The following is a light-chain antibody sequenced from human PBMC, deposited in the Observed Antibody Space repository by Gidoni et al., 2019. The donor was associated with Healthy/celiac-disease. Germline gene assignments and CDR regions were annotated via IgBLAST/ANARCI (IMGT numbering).Light chain of an antibody. CDR2: DVS. V-gene: IGLV2-11*01. CDR3: SSYAGSYTFGVV. CDR1: SSDVGGYNY. Sequence: SALTQPRSVSGSPGQPVTISCTGTSSDVGGYNYVSWYQPHPGKAPKLMIYDVSKRPSGVPDRFSGSKSGNTASLTISGLQAEDEADYYCSSYAGSYTFGVVFGGGTKLTVL. J-gene: IGLJ2*01.